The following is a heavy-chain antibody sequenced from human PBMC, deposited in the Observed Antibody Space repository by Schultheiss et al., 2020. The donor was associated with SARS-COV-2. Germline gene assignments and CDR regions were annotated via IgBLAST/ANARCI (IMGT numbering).Heavy chain of an antibody. D-gene: IGHD2-21*02. Sequence: GGSLRLSCAASGFTFSSYWMHWVRQAPGKGLVWVSSISSSSSYIYYADSVKGRFTISRDNSKNTLYLQMNSLRAEDTAVYYCARDRSIAARKSRVTAIPVDWGHGALVTVSS. V-gene: IGHV3-21*01. J-gene: IGHJ4*01. CDR2: ISSSSSYI. CDR3: ARDRSIAARKSRVTAIPVD. CDR1: GFTFSSYW.